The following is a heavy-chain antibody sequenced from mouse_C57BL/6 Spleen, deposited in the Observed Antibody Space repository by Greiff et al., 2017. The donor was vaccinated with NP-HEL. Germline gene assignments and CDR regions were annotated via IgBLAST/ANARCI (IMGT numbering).Heavy chain of an antibody. J-gene: IGHJ1*03. Sequence: QVQLKESGAELMKPGASVKLSCKATGYTFTGYWIEWVKQRPGHGLEWIGEILPGSGSTNYNEKFKGKATFTADTSSNTAYMQLSSLTTEDSAIYYCARYRYYGSSWYWYFDVWGTGTTVTVSS. V-gene: IGHV1-9*01. D-gene: IGHD1-1*01. CDR1: GYTFTGYW. CDR3: ARYRYYGSSWYWYFDV. CDR2: ILPGSGST.